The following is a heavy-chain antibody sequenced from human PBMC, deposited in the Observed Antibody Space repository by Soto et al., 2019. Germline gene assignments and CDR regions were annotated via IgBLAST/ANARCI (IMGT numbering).Heavy chain of an antibody. CDR2: IYYSGST. V-gene: IGHV4-59*08. J-gene: IGHJ4*02. D-gene: IGHD1-26*01. Sequence: SETLSLTCTVSGGSISRYYWSWIRQPPGKGLEWIGYIYYSGSTNYNPSLKSRVTISVDTSKNQFSLKLSSVTAADTAVYYCASGSRELFFAYWGQGSLVPVSS. CDR1: GGSISRYY. CDR3: ASGSRELFFAY.